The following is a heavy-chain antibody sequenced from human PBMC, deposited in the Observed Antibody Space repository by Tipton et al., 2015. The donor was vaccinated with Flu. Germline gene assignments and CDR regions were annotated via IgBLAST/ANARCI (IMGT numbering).Heavy chain of an antibody. D-gene: IGHD6-19*01. Sequence: TLSLTCSVSGYFIGSGYYWGWIRQPPGKGLEWIGNIYHTGSTYYNPSLKSRVTISVDRSKNQFSLKLSSVTAADTAVYYCARERRGGWPFYDAFDFWGQGTTVTVSS. CDR1: GYFIGSGYY. V-gene: IGHV4-38-2*02. CDR2: IYHTGST. CDR3: ARERRGGWPFYDAFDF. J-gene: IGHJ3*01.